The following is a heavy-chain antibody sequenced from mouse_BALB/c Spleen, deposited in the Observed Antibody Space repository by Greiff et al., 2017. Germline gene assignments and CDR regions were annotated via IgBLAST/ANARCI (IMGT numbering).Heavy chain of an antibody. CDR2: ISSGGST. J-gene: IGHJ4*01. CDR1: GFTFSSYA. D-gene: IGHD2-1*01. CDR3: ARGGIYYGNPYYAMDY. V-gene: IGHV5-6-5*01. Sequence: EVKLVESGGGLVKPGGSLKLSCAASGFTFSSYAMSWVRQTPEKRLEWVASISSGGSTYYPDSVKGRFTISRDNARNILYLQMSSLRSEDTAMYYCARGGIYYGNPYYAMDYWGQGTSVTVSS.